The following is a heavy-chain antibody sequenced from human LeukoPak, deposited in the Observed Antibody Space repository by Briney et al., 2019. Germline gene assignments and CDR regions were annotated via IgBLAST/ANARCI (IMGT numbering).Heavy chain of an antibody. CDR2: IYPGDSDT. CDR3: ARQDGAAKYYFDY. D-gene: IGHD5-24*01. J-gene: IGHJ4*02. Sequence: GESLKISCKGSGYSFSSYWIAWVRPMLGKGLEWMGIIYPGDSDTRYSPSFQGQVTISADKSITTAYLQWSSLKASDTAMYYCARQDGAAKYYFDYWGQGILVTVSS. V-gene: IGHV5-51*01. CDR1: GYSFSSYW.